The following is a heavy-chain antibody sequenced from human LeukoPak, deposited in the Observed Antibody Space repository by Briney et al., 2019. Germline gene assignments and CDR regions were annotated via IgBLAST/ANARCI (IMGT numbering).Heavy chain of an antibody. D-gene: IGHD4/OR15-4a*01. CDR3: ARHDYGATRFDY. J-gene: IGHJ4*02. Sequence: SETLSLTCTVSGGSISSYYWSWIRQPPGKGLEWIGYIYYSGSTSYNPSLKSRVTISVDTSKNQFSLKLSSVTATDTAVYYCARHDYGATRFDYWGQGTLVTVSS. CDR2: IYYSGST. V-gene: IGHV4-59*08. CDR1: GGSISSYY.